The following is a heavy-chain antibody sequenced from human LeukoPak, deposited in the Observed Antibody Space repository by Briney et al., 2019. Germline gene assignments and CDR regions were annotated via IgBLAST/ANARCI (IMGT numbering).Heavy chain of an antibody. CDR3: ARGLPFTYYDLWSGYPYYFDY. D-gene: IGHD3-3*01. V-gene: IGHV4-39*07. J-gene: IGHJ4*02. CDR1: GGFISSSSYY. CDR2: IYYSGST. Sequence: PSETLSLTCTVSGGFISSSSYYWGWIRQPPGKGLEWIGSIYYSGSTYYNPSLKSRVTISVDTSKNQFSLKLSSVTAADTAVYYCARGLPFTYYDLWSGYPYYFDYWGQGTLVTVSS.